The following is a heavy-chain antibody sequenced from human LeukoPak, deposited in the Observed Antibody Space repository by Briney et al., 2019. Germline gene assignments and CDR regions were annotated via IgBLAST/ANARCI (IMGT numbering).Heavy chain of an antibody. CDR3: GTAFEF. D-gene: IGHD5-18*01. CDR1: GFTVSGTW. Sequence: GGTLRLSCAASGFTVSGTWMHWVRQAPGKGLVWVSRINNDGRSTSYADPVKGRFTISRDNAKNTLYMQMNSLRAEDTAVYYCGTAFEFWGQGTLVTVSS. J-gene: IGHJ4*02. V-gene: IGHV3-74*01. CDR2: INNDGRST.